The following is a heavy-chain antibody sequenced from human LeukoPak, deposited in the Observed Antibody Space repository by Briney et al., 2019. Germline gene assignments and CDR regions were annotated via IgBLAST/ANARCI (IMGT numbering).Heavy chain of an antibody. Sequence: GGSLRLSCATSGFTFSSYAMHWVRQAQGKGLEWVAVISYDGSNKYYADSVKGRFTISRDNSMSALYLQMNSLRAEDTAVYYCARGAPIRVAGAATFDPWGQGTLVTVSS. CDR1: GFTFSSYA. D-gene: IGHD6-19*01. V-gene: IGHV3-30-3*01. CDR3: ARGAPIRVAGAATFDP. J-gene: IGHJ5*02. CDR2: ISYDGSNK.